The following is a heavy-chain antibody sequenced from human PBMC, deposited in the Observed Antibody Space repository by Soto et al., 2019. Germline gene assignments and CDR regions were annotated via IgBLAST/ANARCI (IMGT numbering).Heavy chain of an antibody. CDR3: ARELVGGGSGWYFDY. J-gene: IGHJ4*02. Sequence: SETLSLTCTVSGGSISSYYWSWLRQPPGKGLEWIGYIYYSGSTNYNPSLKSRVTISVDTSKNQFSLKLSSVTAADTAVYYCARELVGGGSGWYFDYWGQGTLVTVSS. CDR2: IYYSGST. D-gene: IGHD6-19*01. V-gene: IGHV4-59*01. CDR1: GGSISSYY.